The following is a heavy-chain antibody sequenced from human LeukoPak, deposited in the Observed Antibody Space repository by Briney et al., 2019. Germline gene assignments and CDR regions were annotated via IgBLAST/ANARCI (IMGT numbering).Heavy chain of an antibody. CDR1: GGSISSGSYY. CDR2: IYTSGST. Sequence: SETLSLTCTVSGGSISSGSYYWSWIRQPAGKGLEWIGRIYTSGSTNYNPSLKSRVTMSVDTSKNRFSLKLSSVTAADTAVYYCARVRRDIVVVPAANDAFDIWGQGTMVTVSS. CDR3: ARVRRDIVVVPAANDAFDI. D-gene: IGHD2-2*01. V-gene: IGHV4-61*02. J-gene: IGHJ3*02.